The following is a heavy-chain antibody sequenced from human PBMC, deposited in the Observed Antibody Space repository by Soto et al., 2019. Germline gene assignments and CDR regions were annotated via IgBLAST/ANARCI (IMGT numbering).Heavy chain of an antibody. J-gene: IGHJ4*02. D-gene: IGHD1-26*01. CDR1: GFTVSSRY. CDR3: ARGVTVGVYCPDD. V-gene: IGHV3-53*01. Sequence: EVQLVESGGGLIQPGGSLRLSCAASGFTVSSRYMILVRQAPGKGLEWVSVIYTDGRTFYADSVKGRFTISRDNSKNTLYLKMDSVRAEYTAVYYCARGVTVGVYCPDDWGQGKLVTVSS. CDR2: IYTDGRT.